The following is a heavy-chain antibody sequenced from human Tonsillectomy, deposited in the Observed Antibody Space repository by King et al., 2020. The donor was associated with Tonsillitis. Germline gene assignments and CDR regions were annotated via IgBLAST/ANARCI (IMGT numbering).Heavy chain of an antibody. J-gene: IGHJ4*02. CDR2: MDYRGPT. Sequence: LQLQESGPGVVKPSETLSLTCTVSGGSISNRDHYWAWIRQPPGKGLEWIGYMDYRGPTFYNPSLRSRITISVGTSKNQFSLKLSSVTAADTAVYSCARYVSGSFDYWGQGTLVTVSS. D-gene: IGHD6-19*01. CDR3: ARYVSGSFDY. CDR1: GGSISNRDHY. V-gene: IGHV4-39*01.